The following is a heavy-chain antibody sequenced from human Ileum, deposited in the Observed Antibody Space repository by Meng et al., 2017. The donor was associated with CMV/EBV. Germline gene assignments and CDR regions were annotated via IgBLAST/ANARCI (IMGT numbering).Heavy chain of an antibody. D-gene: IGHD6-13*01. CDR1: GCTFSDYP. V-gene: IGHV3-30*04. CDR3: ATNIAAAGLDY. Sequence: GAASGCTFSDYPMHWVRQAPGTGLQWVALISYDGNHTYYGDSMKGRVTISRDNSRNTVYLQMDSLRPADTATYFCATNIAAAGLDYWGQGTLVTVSS. CDR2: ISYDGNHT. J-gene: IGHJ4*02.